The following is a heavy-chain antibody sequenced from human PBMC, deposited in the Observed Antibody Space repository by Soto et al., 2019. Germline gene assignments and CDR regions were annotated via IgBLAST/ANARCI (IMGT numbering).Heavy chain of an antibody. V-gene: IGHV1-18*04. J-gene: IGHJ4*02. D-gene: IGHD3-10*01. CDR2: ISASNGDT. Sequence: QVHLVQSGAEVRKPGASVKVSCKASGYTFTTYGLSWVRQAPGQHLEWLGWISASNGDTKYAQGFKGGATWPQDTSKAKAYRDLRTRRSAATAGYFCARVQVLPRPAADSWGQGTLVTVS. CDR1: GYTFTTYG. CDR3: ARVQVLPRPAADS.